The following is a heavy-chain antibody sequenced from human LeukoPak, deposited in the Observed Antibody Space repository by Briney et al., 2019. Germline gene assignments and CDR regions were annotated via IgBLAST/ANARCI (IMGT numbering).Heavy chain of an antibody. V-gene: IGHV1-24*01. J-gene: IGHJ3*02. CDR1: GYTLTQLS. D-gene: IGHD1-7*01. CDR3: ARVKLGPGLTFDI. Sequence: ASVKVSCKVSGYTLTQLSMYWVRQAPGERLEWIGGFDPQDGKTISAQKFQGRVTMSQDTPPDTAYMEMRTVRSEDTPLYYCARVKLGPGLTFDIWGQGTMVSVSS. CDR2: FDPQDGKT.